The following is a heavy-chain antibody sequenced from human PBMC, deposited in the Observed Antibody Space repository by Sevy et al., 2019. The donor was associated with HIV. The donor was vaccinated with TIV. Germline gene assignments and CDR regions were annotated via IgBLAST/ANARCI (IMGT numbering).Heavy chain of an antibody. J-gene: IGHJ6*02. V-gene: IGHV3-30*04. CDR2: ISYDGSNK. D-gene: IGHD1-26*01. Sequence: GGSLRLSCAASGFTFSSYAMHWVRQAPGKGLAWVAVISYDGSNKYYADSVKGRFTISRDNSKNTLYLQMNSLRTEDTAVFYCARGWEVGATKGTSYYGMDVWGQGTTVTVSS. CDR1: GFTFSSYA. CDR3: ARGWEVGATKGTSYYGMDV.